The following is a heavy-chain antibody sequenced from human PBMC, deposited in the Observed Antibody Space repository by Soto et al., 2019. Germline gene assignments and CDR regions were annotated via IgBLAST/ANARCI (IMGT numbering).Heavy chain of an antibody. V-gene: IGHV1-46*01. CDR3: ARENPSPIVVVPADYYGMDV. J-gene: IGHJ6*02. CDR2: INPSGGST. CDR1: GYTFTSYY. D-gene: IGHD2-2*01. Sequence: GASVKVSCKASGYTFTSYYMHWVRQAPGQGLEWMGIINPSGGSTSYAQKFQGRVTMTRDTSTSTVYMELSSLRSEDTAVYYCARENPSPIVVVPADYYGMDVWGQGTTVTVSS.